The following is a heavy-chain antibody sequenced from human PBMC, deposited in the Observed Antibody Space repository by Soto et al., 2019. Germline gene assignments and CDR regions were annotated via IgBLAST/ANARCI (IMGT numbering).Heavy chain of an antibody. V-gene: IGHV1-18*01. D-gene: IGHD1-26*01. CDR3: TREGTWEYLGYFDY. J-gene: IGHJ4*02. CDR1: GYTFTSYG. Sequence: ASVKVSCKASGYTFTSYGISWVRQAPGQGLEWMGWISAYNGNTNYAQKLQGRVTMTTDTSTSTAYMELRSLRSDDTAVYYCTREGTWEYLGYFDYWGQGTLVTVSS. CDR2: ISAYNGNT.